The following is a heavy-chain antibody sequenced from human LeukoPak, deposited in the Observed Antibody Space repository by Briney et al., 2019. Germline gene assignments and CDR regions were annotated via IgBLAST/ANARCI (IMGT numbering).Heavy chain of an antibody. CDR3: ATEGGSGSYYGDDAFDM. V-gene: IGHV3-15*01. D-gene: IGHD3-10*01. CDR1: GFSFTNTW. Sequence: PGGSLRLSCEASGFSFTNTWMSWVRQAPGKGLEWVGRVKSKADDGTTDYAAPVQGRFTISRDDSKNMLSLQMNSLKTEDTAVYYCATEGGSGSYYGDDAFDMWGQGTMVTVSS. CDR2: VKSKADDGTT. J-gene: IGHJ3*02.